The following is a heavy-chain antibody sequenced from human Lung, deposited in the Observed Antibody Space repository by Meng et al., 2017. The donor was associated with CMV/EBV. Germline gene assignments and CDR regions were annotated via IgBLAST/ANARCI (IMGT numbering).Heavy chain of an antibody. Sequence: GESLKISCAASGFNFTNYWMTWVRQAPGKGLEWVGNINEAGSVKHYVDSVKGRFTMSRDNAKNSVYLQMNALRADDTAVYFCAREYWGPDYWGQGTLVTVSS. CDR2: INEAGSVK. CDR3: AREYWGPDY. J-gene: IGHJ4*02. D-gene: IGHD7-27*01. CDR1: GFNFTNYW. V-gene: IGHV3-7*01.